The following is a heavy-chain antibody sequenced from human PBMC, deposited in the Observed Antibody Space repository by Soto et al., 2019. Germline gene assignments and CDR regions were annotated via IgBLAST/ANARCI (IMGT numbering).Heavy chain of an antibody. CDR2: IYPGDSDT. Sequence: GESLKISCKGSGYSFTSYWIGWVRQMPGKGLEGMGIIYPGDSDTRYSPSFQGQVTISADKSIRTAYLQWSSLKASDTAMYYCARLRFGDPYYCGMDVWGQGTTVTVSS. V-gene: IGHV5-51*01. J-gene: IGHJ6*02. CDR3: ARLRFGDPYYCGMDV. D-gene: IGHD3-10*01. CDR1: GYSFTSYW.